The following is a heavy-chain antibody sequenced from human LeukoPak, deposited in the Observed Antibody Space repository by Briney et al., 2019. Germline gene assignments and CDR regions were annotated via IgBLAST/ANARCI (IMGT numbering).Heavy chain of an antibody. D-gene: IGHD3-9*01. Sequence: ASVKVSCKASGYTFTGYYMHWVRQAPGQGLEWMGWINPNSGGTNYAQKFQGRVTMTRDTSISTVYMELSSLRSDDTAVYYCARVYYDILTGYSDPFDYWGQGTLVTVSS. CDR1: GYTFTGYY. V-gene: IGHV1-2*02. CDR2: INPNSGGT. CDR3: ARVYYDILTGYSDPFDY. J-gene: IGHJ4*02.